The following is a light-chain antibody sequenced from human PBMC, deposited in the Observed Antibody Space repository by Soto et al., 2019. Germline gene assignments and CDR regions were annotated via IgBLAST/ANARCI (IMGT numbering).Light chain of an antibody. J-gene: IGKJ5*01. CDR3: QQHSNWPPIT. CDR1: QSISSY. Sequence: EIVLTQTPATLSLSPGERPTLSCRSSQSISSYLAWYQQQPGQAPRLLIYDASNRATGIPARFSGSGCGTDLTLTISSLEPEDFAVYYCQQHSNWPPITFGQGTRLEIK. CDR2: DAS. V-gene: IGKV3-11*01.